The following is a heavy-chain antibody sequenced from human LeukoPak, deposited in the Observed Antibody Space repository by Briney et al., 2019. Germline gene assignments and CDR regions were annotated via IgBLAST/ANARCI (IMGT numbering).Heavy chain of an antibody. CDR2: ISWNSGSI. CDR1: GFTFDDYA. CDR3: AKDQDYDFWSGPLLAAFDI. Sequence: GRSLRLSCAASGFTFDDYAMHWVRQAPGKGLEWVSGISWNSGSIGYADSVKGRFTISRDNAKSSLYLQMNSLRAEDTALYYCAKDQDYDFWSGPLLAAFDIWGQGTMVTVSS. V-gene: IGHV3-9*01. D-gene: IGHD3-3*01. J-gene: IGHJ3*02.